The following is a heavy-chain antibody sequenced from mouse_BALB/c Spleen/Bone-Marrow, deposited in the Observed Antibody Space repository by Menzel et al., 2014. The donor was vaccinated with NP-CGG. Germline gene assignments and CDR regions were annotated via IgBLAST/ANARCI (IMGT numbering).Heavy chain of an antibody. CDR3: TREGYYGSSPAWFAY. D-gene: IGHD1-1*01. Sequence: QVQLQQSGAELVRPGASVTLSCKASGYTFTDYEMHWVKQTPVYGLEWIGAIDPETGGTAYNQKFKGKATLTADKSSSTAYMELRSLASEDSAVYYCTREGYYGSSPAWFAYWGQGTLVTVSA. CDR2: IDPETGGT. CDR1: GYTFTDYE. V-gene: IGHV1-15*01. J-gene: IGHJ3*01.